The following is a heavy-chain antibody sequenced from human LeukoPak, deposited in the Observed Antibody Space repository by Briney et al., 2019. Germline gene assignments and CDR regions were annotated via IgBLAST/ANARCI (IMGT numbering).Heavy chain of an antibody. CDR1: GGPIGTHY. V-gene: IGHV4-59*08. CDR3: ARGDYYYYGMDV. Sequence: PSETLSLTCNVSGGPIGTHYWSWIRQSPGKGLEWIGYIYYSGSATYNPSLKSRVTISVDTSKNQFSLKLTSVTAADTAVYYCARGDYYYYGMDVWGQGTTVTVS. J-gene: IGHJ6*02. CDR2: IYYSGSA.